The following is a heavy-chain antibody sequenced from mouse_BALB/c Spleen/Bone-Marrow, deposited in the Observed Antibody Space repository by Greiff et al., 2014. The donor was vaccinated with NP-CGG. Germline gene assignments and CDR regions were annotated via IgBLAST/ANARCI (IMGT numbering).Heavy chain of an antibody. D-gene: IGHD1-1*01. J-gene: IGHJ2*01. CDR2: IDPANGNT. V-gene: IGHV14-3*02. CDR3: ARYRVAADFDY. CDR1: GFNFKDTY. Sequence: EVQLQQSGAELVKPGASVTLSCTASGFNFKDTYMHWVKQRPEKGLEWLGRIDPANGNTKYDPKFHGKAIITADTSCNTACLQHSSLTSEDTAVYYCARYRVAADFDYWGQGTTLTVSS.